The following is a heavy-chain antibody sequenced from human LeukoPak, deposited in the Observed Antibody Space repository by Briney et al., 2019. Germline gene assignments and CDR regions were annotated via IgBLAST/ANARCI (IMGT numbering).Heavy chain of an antibody. CDR3: STAKFDN. CDR1: GFPLSSYS. J-gene: IGHJ4*02. V-gene: IGHV3-48*01. CDR2: INIGSITV. Sequence: GGSLRLSCAASGFPLSSYSINWVRQAPGKGLEWVSYINIGSITVNYADSVKGRFTISRDNAKNSLYLQMNSLRAEDTAVYYCSTAKFDNWGQGTLVTVSS.